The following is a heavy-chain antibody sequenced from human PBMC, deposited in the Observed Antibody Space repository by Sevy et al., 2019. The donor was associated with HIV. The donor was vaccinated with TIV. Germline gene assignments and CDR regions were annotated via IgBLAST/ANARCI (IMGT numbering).Heavy chain of an antibody. Sequence: GESLKISCTASGFTFGDYAMSWVRQAPGKGLEWVGFIRSKAYGGTTEYAASVKGRFTISRDDSKSIAYLQMNSLKTEDTAVYYCTRALELRSYYYYGMDVWGQGTTVTVSS. D-gene: IGHD1-7*01. J-gene: IGHJ6*02. CDR1: GFTFGDYA. V-gene: IGHV3-49*04. CDR2: IRSKAYGGTT. CDR3: TRALELRSYYYYGMDV.